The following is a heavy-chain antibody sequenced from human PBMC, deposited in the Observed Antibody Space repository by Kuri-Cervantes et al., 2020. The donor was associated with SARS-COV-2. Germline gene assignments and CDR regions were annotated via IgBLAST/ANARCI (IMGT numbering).Heavy chain of an antibody. Sequence: GSLRLSCTVSGGSISSSSYYWGWIRQPPGKGLEWIGSIYRTGSTYYNPSLKSRVTISVDTSKNQFSLKLSSVTAADTAVYYCARQGDYGDYWLDPWGQGTLVTVSS. CDR3: ARQGDYGDYWLDP. CDR1: GGSISSSSYY. V-gene: IGHV4-39*01. J-gene: IGHJ5*02. CDR2: IYRTGST. D-gene: IGHD4-17*01.